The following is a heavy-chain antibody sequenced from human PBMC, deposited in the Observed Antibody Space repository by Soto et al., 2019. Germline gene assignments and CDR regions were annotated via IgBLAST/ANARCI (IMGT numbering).Heavy chain of an antibody. CDR3: ARYYYEAHWFDP. D-gene: IGHD3-22*01. CDR1: GFSLSTSGVG. CDR2: IYWDDDK. J-gene: IGHJ5*02. Sequence: QITLKESGPTLVKPTQTLTLTCTFSGFSLSTSGVGVGWIRQPPGKALEWLALIYWDDDKRYSPSLKSRLTITKDTSKNQVVLTMTNMDPVDTATYYSARYYYEAHWFDPWGQGTLVTVSS. V-gene: IGHV2-5*02.